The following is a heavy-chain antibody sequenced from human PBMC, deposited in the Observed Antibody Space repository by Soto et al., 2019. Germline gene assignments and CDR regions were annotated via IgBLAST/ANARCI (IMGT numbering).Heavy chain of an antibody. D-gene: IGHD3-10*01. V-gene: IGHV3-9*01. CDR2: ISWNSGSI. Sequence: GGSLRLSCAASGFTFDDYAMHWVRQAPGKGLEWVSGISWNSGSIGYADSVKGRFTISRDNAKNSLYLQMNSLRAEDTALYYCAKDGELLAYYYMDVWGKGTTVTVSS. J-gene: IGHJ6*03. CDR1: GFTFDDYA. CDR3: AKDGELLAYYYMDV.